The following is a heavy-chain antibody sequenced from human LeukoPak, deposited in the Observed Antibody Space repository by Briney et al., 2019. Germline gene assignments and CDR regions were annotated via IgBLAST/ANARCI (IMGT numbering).Heavy chain of an antibody. V-gene: IGHV3-33*01. CDR2: IWYDGSNK. CDR3: ARDGGYDGDYAYFQR. D-gene: IGHD4-17*01. CDR1: GFTFSSYG. Sequence: WGSLRLSCAASGFTFSSYGMHWVRQAPGKGLEWVAVIWYDGSNKYYADSVKGRFTISRDNSKNTLYLQMNSLRAEDTAVYYCARDGGYDGDYAYFQRWGQGTLVTVSS. J-gene: IGHJ1*01.